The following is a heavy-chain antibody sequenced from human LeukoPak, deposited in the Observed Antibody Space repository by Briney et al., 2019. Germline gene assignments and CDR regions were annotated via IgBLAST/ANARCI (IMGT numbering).Heavy chain of an antibody. CDR2: ISYDGSNK. D-gene: IGHD4-23*01. Sequence: GGSLRLSCAASGFTFSSYAMHWVRQAPGKGLEWVAVISYDGSNKYYADSVKGRFTISRDNSKNTLYLQMNGLRAEDTAVYYCAGTNGNDYGGNYYGMDVWGQGTTVTVSS. V-gene: IGHV3-30-3*01. J-gene: IGHJ6*02. CDR1: GFTFSSYA. CDR3: AGTNGNDYGGNYYGMDV.